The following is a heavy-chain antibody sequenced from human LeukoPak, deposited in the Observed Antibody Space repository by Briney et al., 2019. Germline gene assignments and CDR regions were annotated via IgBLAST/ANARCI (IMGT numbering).Heavy chain of an antibody. CDR1: GDSISSGDYY. CDR2: ISSSGST. Sequence: SETLSLTCTVSGDSISSGDYYWSWIRQPAGEGLEWIGRISSSGSTNYNPSLKSRVTISVDTSKNQFPLKLSSVTAADTAVYFCARGPYSYDSSGAFDIWGQGTMVTVSS. D-gene: IGHD3-22*01. J-gene: IGHJ3*02. CDR3: ARGPYSYDSSGAFDI. V-gene: IGHV4-61*02.